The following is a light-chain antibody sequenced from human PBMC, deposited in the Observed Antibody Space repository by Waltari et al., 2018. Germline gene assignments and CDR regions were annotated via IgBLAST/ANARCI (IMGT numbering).Light chain of an antibody. CDR3: QHYVSLPVT. Sequence: EIVLTQSPGTLSLSPGERATLSCRASQSVSRTLAWYQQKPGQAPRLLIYDASSRATGIPDRFSGSGSGTDFSLTITRLEPEEFAVYYCQHYVSLPVTFGQGTKVEIK. CDR1: QSVSRT. CDR2: DAS. J-gene: IGKJ1*01. V-gene: IGKV3-20*01.